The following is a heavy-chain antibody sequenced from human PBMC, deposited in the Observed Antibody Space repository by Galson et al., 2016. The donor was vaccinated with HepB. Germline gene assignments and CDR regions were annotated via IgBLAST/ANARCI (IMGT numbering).Heavy chain of an antibody. J-gene: IGHJ5*02. D-gene: IGHD3-3*01. V-gene: IGHV1-3*01. CDR2: INAGNGNT. Sequence: SVKVSCKASGYTFTSYAIHWVRQAPGQRLEWMGWINAGNGNTKYSQKFQGRVTITRGTSASTTYMELSSLRSEDTAVYYCATHVSGYYGSWGQGTLVTVSS. CDR1: GYTFTSYA. CDR3: ATHVSGYYGS.